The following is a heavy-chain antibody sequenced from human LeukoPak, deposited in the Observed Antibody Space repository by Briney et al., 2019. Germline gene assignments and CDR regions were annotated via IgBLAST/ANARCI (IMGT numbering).Heavy chain of an antibody. CDR2: MSVSGDRT. CDR1: GFTFSRKG. D-gene: IGHD1-26*01. CDR3: AKGYGWEASYYYYYMDV. J-gene: IGHJ6*03. V-gene: IGHV3-23*01. Sequence: GGSLRLSCTASGFTFSRKGMSWVRQAPGKVLEWVSGMSVSGDRTYYADSVKGRFTISRDNSKHTLYMRMNSLRAEDTAVYYCAKGYGWEASYYYYYMDVWGKGTTVTISS.